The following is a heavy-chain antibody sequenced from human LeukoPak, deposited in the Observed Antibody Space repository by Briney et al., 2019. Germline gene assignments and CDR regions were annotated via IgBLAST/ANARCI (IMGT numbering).Heavy chain of an antibody. V-gene: IGHV3-23*01. CDR1: GFTFSSYA. CDR3: ARTARRTYSSSWHKSWYFDL. Sequence: GGSLRLSCAASGFTFSSYAMSWVRQAPGKGLEWVSAISGSGGSTYYADSVKGRFTISRDNSKNTLYLQMDSLRAGDTAVYYCARTARRTYSSSWHKSWYFDLWGRGTLVTVSS. D-gene: IGHD6-13*01. CDR2: ISGSGGST. J-gene: IGHJ2*01.